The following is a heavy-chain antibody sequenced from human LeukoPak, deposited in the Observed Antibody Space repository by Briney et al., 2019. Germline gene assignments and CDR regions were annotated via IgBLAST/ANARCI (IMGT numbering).Heavy chain of an antibody. D-gene: IGHD3-10*01. Sequence: PGGSLRLSCAASGFTFSIYAMTWVRQAPGKGLEWVSTISASGASTYYADSVKGRFTISGDNSKNTLYLQMNSLRTEDTAVYYCAKDFGGENYWGQGTLVTVSS. CDR1: GFTFSIYA. J-gene: IGHJ4*02. V-gene: IGHV3-23*01. CDR2: ISASGAST. CDR3: AKDFGGENY.